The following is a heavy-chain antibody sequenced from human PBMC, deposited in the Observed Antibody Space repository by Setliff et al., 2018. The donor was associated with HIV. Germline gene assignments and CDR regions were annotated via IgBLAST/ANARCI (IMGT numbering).Heavy chain of an antibody. V-gene: IGHV1-8*01. CDR3: ARVATVSHPGDYFDY. Sequence: PGASVKVSCKASGYTFSNYDINWVRQATGQGLEWVGWMNPNSGNTGYAQKFQGRVTLTRNTSISTAYMELSSLRSEDTAVYSCARVATVSHPGDYFDYWGQGTLVTVSS. J-gene: IGHJ4*02. D-gene: IGHD4-4*01. CDR1: GYTFSNYD. CDR2: MNPNSGNT.